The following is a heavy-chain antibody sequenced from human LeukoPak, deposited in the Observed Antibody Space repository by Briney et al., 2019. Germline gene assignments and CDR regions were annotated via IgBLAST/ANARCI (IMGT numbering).Heavy chain of an antibody. Sequence: PSETLSLTCTVAGGSISSSSYYWGWIRQPPGKGLEWIGSIYYSGSTYYKPSLKSRATISVDTSKNQFSLKLSSVTAADTAVYYCARHRDSSGYIIHYWGQGTLVTVSS. CDR1: GGSISSSSYY. D-gene: IGHD3-22*01. CDR3: ARHRDSSGYIIHY. J-gene: IGHJ4*02. CDR2: IYYSGST. V-gene: IGHV4-39*01.